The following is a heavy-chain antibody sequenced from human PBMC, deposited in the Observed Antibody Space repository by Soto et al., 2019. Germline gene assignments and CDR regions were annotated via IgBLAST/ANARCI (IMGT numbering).Heavy chain of an antibody. Sequence: GGSLRLSCAASGFTFSSYWMSWVRQAPGKGLEWVANIKQDGSEKYYVDSVKGRFTISRDNAKNSLYLQMNSLRAEDTAVYYCARDRDVVVIEVLFDIWGQGTMVTVSS. CDR2: IKQDGSEK. J-gene: IGHJ3*02. CDR3: ARDRDVVVIEVLFDI. V-gene: IGHV3-7*01. CDR1: GFTFSSYW. D-gene: IGHD2-21*01.